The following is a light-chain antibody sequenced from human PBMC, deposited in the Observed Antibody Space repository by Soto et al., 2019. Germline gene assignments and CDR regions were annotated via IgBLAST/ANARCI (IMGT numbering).Light chain of an antibody. CDR2: DVN. CDR1: SSDVGTYDY. Sequence: QSALTQPASVSGSPGQSITIPCTGTSSDVGTYDYVSWHQQHPGKAPKLIIYDVNNRPSGVSSRFSGSKSGNTASLTISGLQAEDEADYYCCSFSTSGTHVFGTGTKLTVL. V-gene: IGLV2-14*01. CDR3: CSFSTSGTHV. J-gene: IGLJ1*01.